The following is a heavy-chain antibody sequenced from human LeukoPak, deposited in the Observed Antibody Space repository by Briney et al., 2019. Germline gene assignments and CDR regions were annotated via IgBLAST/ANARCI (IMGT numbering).Heavy chain of an antibody. D-gene: IGHD3-22*01. CDR2: IIPIFGTA. Sequence: SVKVSCKASGGTFSSYAISWVRQAPGQGLEWMGGIIPIFGTANYAQKFQGRVTMTEDTSIDTAYLDLSSLRSEDTAVYYCATPRYSDNRGYYYDLTYWGQGTLVTVSS. CDR1: GGTFSSYA. J-gene: IGHJ4*02. CDR3: ATPRYSDNRGYYYDLTY. V-gene: IGHV1-69*06.